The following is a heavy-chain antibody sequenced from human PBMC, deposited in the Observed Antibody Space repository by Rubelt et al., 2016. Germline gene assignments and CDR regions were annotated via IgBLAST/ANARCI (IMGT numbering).Heavy chain of an antibody. CDR2: IFSGGST. CDR1: GFTFSSYA. Sequence: GGGVVQPGRSLRLSCAASGFTFSSYAMHWVRQAPGKGLEWVAVIFSGGSTYYADSVKGRFTISRDNSKNTLYLQMNSLRAEDTAVYYCAQGRAHTGGNFNWGQGTLVTVSS. CDR3: AQGRAHTGGNFN. D-gene: IGHD2-8*02. J-gene: IGHJ4*02. V-gene: IGHV3-NL1*01.